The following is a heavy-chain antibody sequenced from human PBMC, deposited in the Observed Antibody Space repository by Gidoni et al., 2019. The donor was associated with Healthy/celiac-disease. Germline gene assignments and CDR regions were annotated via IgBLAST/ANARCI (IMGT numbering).Heavy chain of an antibody. D-gene: IGHD3-10*01. J-gene: IGHJ4*02. CDR1: GFTFSSYA. V-gene: IGHV3-23*01. CDR3: AKDLGLWFGESDLDY. Sequence: EVQLLESGGGLVQPGGSLRLPCAASGFTFSSYAMSWVRQAPGKGLEWVSAISGSGGSTYYADSVKGRFTISRDNSKNTLYLQMNSLRAEDTAVYYCAKDLGLWFGESDLDYWGQGTLVTVSS. CDR2: ISGSGGST.